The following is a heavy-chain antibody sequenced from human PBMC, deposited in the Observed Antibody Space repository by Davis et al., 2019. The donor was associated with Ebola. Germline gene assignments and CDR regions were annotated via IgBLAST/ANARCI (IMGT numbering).Heavy chain of an antibody. CDR2: IKHSGST. D-gene: IGHD2-15*01. Sequence: SETLSLTCAVYGGSFSGYYWSWIRQPPGKGLEWIGEIKHSGSTNYNPSLKSRVTISVDTSKNQFSLKLSSVTAADTAVYYCAIPDCSGANCYSVYIKNWGQGTLVTVSS. J-gene: IGHJ4*02. V-gene: IGHV4-34*01. CDR1: GGSFSGYY. CDR3: AIPDCSGANCYSVYIKN.